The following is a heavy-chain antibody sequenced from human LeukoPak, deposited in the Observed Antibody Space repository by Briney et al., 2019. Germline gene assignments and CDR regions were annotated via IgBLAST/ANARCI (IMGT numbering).Heavy chain of an antibody. CDR2: ISGGGVTT. CDR3: ATPWTAVATFHRLDY. Sequence: GGSLRLSCAASGFTFTSYAMSWVRQAPGKGLEWVSTISGGGVTTYYADSAKGRFTISRDNSKNTVYLQMNSLRAEDTAIYYCATPWTAVATFHRLDYWGQGTLVTVSS. J-gene: IGHJ4*02. CDR1: GFTFTSYA. V-gene: IGHV3-23*01. D-gene: IGHD3/OR15-3a*01.